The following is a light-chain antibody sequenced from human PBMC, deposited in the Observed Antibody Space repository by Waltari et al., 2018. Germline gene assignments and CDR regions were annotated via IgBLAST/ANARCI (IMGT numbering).Light chain of an antibody. CDR3: QAWDRSTHVV. Sequence: SYELTQPPSVSASPGQAASIPCSGDNLGNKYTSWYQQKPGQSPVVVIYEHTRRPSGIPERFSGSTSGNTATLTISGTQAMDEADYYCQAWDRSTHVVFGGGTKLTVL. V-gene: IGLV3-1*01. CDR1: NLGNKY. J-gene: IGLJ2*01. CDR2: EHT.